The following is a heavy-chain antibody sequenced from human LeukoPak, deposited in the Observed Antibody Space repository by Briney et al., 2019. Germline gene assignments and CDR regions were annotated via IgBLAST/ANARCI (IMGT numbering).Heavy chain of an antibody. D-gene: IGHD2-15*01. J-gene: IGHJ4*02. V-gene: IGHV1-69*05. Sequence: ASVKVSCKASGGTFSSYAISWVRQAPGQGLEWMGRIIPIFGTANYAQKFQGRVTITTDESTSTAYMELSSLRSEDTAVYYCASSAISRYCSGGSCCVAGSNWGQGTLVTVSS. CDR3: ASSAISRYCSGGSCCVAGSN. CDR1: GGTFSSYA. CDR2: IIPIFGTA.